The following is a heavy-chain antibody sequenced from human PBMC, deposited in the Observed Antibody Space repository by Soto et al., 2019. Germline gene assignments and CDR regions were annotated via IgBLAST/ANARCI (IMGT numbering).Heavy chain of an antibody. CDR3: ARTYVTDVVVVPASKDYMDV. J-gene: IGHJ6*03. Sequence: SETLSLTCTVSGGSISSSSSSLGWIRQPPGKGLEWLGIISYSGSTYYSPSLKSRVTISVDASKNLFSLKLSSVTAADTAVYYCARTYVTDVVVVPASKDYMDVWGKGTTVTVSS. V-gene: IGHV4-39*01. CDR2: ISYSGST. D-gene: IGHD2-2*01. CDR1: GGSISSSSSS.